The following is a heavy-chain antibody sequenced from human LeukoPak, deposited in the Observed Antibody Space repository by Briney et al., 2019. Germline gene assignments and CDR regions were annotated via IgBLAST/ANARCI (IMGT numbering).Heavy chain of an antibody. V-gene: IGHV4-34*01. D-gene: IGHD2-2*01. J-gene: IGHJ4*02. CDR3: ARGKAIVVVPAPYDY. CDR1: GGSFSGYY. Sequence: SETLSLTCAVYGGSFSGYYWSWIRQPPGKGLEWIGENNHSGSTNYNPSLKSRVTISVDTSKTQFSLKLSSVTAADTAVYYCARGKAIVVVPAPYDYWGQGTLVTVSS. CDR2: NNHSGST.